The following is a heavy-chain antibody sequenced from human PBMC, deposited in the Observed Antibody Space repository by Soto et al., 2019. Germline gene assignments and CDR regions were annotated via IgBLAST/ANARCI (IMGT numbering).Heavy chain of an antibody. J-gene: IGHJ6*02. CDR2: IWYDGSNK. CDR1: GFTFSSYG. Sequence: QVQLVESGGGVVQPGRSLRLSCAASGFTFSSYGMHWVRQAPGKGLEWVAVIWYDGSNKYYADSMKGRFTISRDNSKNTLYLQMNSLRAEDTAVYYCAREFATSPYYYYGMDVWGQGTTVTVSS. V-gene: IGHV3-33*01. D-gene: IGHD2-15*01. CDR3: AREFATSPYYYYGMDV.